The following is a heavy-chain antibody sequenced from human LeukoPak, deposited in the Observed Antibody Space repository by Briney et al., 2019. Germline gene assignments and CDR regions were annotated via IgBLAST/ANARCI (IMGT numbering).Heavy chain of an antibody. V-gene: IGHV5-51*01. CDR2: IYPGDSDT. CDR3: ARHRGAAAGTALDWYYYGMDV. CDR1: GYSFTSYW. D-gene: IGHD6-13*01. Sequence: AGESLKISCKGSGYSFTSYWIGWVRQMPGKGLEWMGIIYPGDSDTRYSPSFQGQVTISADKSISTAYLQWSSLKASDTAMYYCARHRGAAAGTALDWYYYGMDVWGQGTTVTVSS. J-gene: IGHJ6*02.